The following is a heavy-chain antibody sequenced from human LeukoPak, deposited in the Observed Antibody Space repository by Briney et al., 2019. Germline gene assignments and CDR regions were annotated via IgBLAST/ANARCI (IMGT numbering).Heavy chain of an antibody. V-gene: IGHV3-23*01. J-gene: IGHJ6*01. CDR3: ALYSSGYYYYYYSAMDV. D-gene: IGHD3-22*01. Sequence: GGSLRLSCAASGFTFSSYAMSWVRQAPGKGLEWVSAISGSGGSTYYADSVKGRFTISRDNTKNTLHLQMNSLRPEATAVYYCALYSSGYYYYYYSAMDVWGQGTTVTVSS. CDR1: GFTFSSYA. CDR2: ISGSGGST.